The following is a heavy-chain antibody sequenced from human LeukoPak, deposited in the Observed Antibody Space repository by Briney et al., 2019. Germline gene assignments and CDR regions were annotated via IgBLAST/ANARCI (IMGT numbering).Heavy chain of an antibody. CDR1: GYSISSGHY. D-gene: IGHD5-12*01. Sequence: SETLSLTCTVSGYSISSGHYWGWIRQPPGKGLEWIGSIYHSGSTYYNPSLKSRVTISVDTSKNQFSLKLSSVTAADTAVYYCARDATMMGNYFNYWGRGTLVTVSS. CDR3: ARDATMMGNYFNY. J-gene: IGHJ4*02. V-gene: IGHV4-38-2*02. CDR2: IYHSGST.